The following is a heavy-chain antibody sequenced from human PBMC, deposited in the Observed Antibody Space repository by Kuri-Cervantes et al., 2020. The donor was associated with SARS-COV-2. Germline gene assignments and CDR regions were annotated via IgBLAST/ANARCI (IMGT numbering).Heavy chain of an antibody. V-gene: IGHV4-39*07. CDR2: IYYSGST. CDR3: ARDSPPSGSYSYYYYGMDV. D-gene: IGHD1-26*01. CDR1: GGSISSSSYY. Sequence: SETLSLTCTVSGGSISSSSYYWGWIRQPPGKGLEWIGSIYYSGSTYYNPSLKSRVAISVDMSKNQFSLKLSSVTAADTAVYYCARDSPPSGSYSYYYYGMDVWGQGTTVTVSS. J-gene: IGHJ6*02.